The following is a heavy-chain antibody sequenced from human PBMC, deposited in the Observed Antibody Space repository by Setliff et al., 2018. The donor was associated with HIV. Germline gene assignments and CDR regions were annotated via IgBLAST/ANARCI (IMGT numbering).Heavy chain of an antibody. CDR2: IYHSGST. J-gene: IGHJ4*02. V-gene: IGHV4-59*12. CDR1: GGSISSYY. Sequence: SETLSLTCTVSGGSISSYYWSWIRQPPGKGLQWIGEIYHSGSTNYNPSLKSRVTISVDTSMDQFSLKLNSVTAADTAVYYCAGERGYGDYHEYWGQGAPVTVSS. CDR3: AGERGYGDYHEY. D-gene: IGHD4-17*01.